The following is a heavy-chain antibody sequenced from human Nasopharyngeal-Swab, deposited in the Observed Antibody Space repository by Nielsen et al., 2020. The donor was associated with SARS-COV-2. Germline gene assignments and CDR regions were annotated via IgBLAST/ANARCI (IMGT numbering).Heavy chain of an antibody. CDR3: AREVPYSGHDDAFDI. Sequence: GESLKISCAASGFAFATFTMNWVRQSPGQGLEWVSSVSGTSRSIYYADSVKGRFTISRDNAHNSLYLQMDSLRAEDTAVYYCAREVPYSGHDDAFDIWGQGTMVTVSA. CDR2: VSGTSRSI. D-gene: IGHD5-12*01. J-gene: IGHJ3*02. V-gene: IGHV3-21*01. CDR1: GFAFATFT.